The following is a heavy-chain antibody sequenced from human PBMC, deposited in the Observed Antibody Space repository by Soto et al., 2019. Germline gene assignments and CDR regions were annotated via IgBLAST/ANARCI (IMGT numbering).Heavy chain of an antibody. V-gene: IGHV3-74*01. J-gene: IGHJ3*01. CDR3: ARGDRGAFDL. Sequence: GGSLRLSCSASGFTFDYYWMHWVRQAPGKGLVWVSRIYSDGTSTTYADSVKGRFTISRDNAKNTASLQMNSLRADDTAVYYCARGDRGAFDLWGQGTVVTVSS. CDR2: IYSDGTST. D-gene: IGHD1-26*01. CDR1: GFTFDYYW.